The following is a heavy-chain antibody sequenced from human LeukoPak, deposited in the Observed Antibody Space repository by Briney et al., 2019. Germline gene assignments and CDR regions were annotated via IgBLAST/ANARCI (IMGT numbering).Heavy chain of an antibody. D-gene: IGHD3-10*02. CDR2: ISYDGSNK. CDR3: AKDVRDYFDY. CDR1: GFTFSSYG. Sequence: PGRPLRLSCAASGFTFSSYGMHWVRQAPGKGLEWVAVISYDGSNKYYADSVKGRFTISRDNSKNTLYLQMNSLRAEDTAVYYCAKDVRDYFDYWGQGTLVTVSS. V-gene: IGHV3-30*18. J-gene: IGHJ4*02.